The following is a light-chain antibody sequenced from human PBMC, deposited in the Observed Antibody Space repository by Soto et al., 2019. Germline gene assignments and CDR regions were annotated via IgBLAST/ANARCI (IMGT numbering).Light chain of an antibody. CDR3: QQLNSFPIP. Sequence: IQLTQSPSSLSASVGDGVTITCRASQGISSFLAWYQQKPGKAPKLLIYGASTLQGGVPSRFSGSGSGTDFTLTIGSLQPEDFATYYCQQLNSFPIPFGPGTKVDIK. V-gene: IGKV1-9*01. CDR2: GAS. J-gene: IGKJ3*01. CDR1: QGISSF.